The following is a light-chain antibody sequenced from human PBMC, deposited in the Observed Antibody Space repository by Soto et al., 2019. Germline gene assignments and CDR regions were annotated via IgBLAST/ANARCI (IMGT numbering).Light chain of an antibody. V-gene: IGLV8-61*01. CDR3: VLYFSSGISM. Sequence: QTVVTQEPSFSVSPGGTVTLTCGLNSGSVTKSYSPIWYQQTPGQAPRTVVYSTDIRSSGVPDRFSGSIVGNKAALTITGAQADDESDYYCVLYFSSGISMFGGGTKLTVL. CDR1: SGSVTKSYS. J-gene: IGLJ3*02. CDR2: STD.